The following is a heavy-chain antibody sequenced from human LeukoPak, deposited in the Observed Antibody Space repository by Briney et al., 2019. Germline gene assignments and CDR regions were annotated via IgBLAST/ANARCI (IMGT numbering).Heavy chain of an antibody. V-gene: IGHV4-59*12. CDR2: IYYSGST. J-gene: IGHJ6*03. Sequence: SETLSLTCTVSGGSINNYYWSWIRQPPGKGLEWIGYIYYSGSTNYNPSLKSRVTMAVDRSKNQFSLKLSSVTAADTAVYYCARLIVVVPAAKDYYYYMDVWGKGTTVTVSS. CDR1: GGSINNYY. CDR3: ARLIVVVPAAKDYYYYMDV. D-gene: IGHD2-2*01.